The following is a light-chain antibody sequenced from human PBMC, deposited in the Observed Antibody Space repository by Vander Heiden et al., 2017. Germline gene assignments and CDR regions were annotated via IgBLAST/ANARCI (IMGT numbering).Light chain of an antibody. CDR3: QESYGIPYT. Sequence: DTQMTQSPSSLSAFVGDRVTITCRASQTIGSYLNWYQHKPGKAPKLLIYAASSLQSGVPSRFSGSGSGTDFTLTISSLQPEDFATYYCQESYGIPYTFGQGTKLEIK. CDR1: QTIGSY. CDR2: AAS. J-gene: IGKJ2*01. V-gene: IGKV1-39*01.